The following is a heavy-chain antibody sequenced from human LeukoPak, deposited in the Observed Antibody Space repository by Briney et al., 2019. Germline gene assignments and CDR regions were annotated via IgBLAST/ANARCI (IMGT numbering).Heavy chain of an antibody. CDR2: ISWNSGSI. CDR1: GFTFDDYA. CDR3: AKDGRSGKYQLLTGWFDP. V-gene: IGHV3-9*03. Sequence: GGSLRLSCAASGFTFDDYAMHWVRQAPGKGLEWVSGISWNSGSIGYADSVKGRFTISRDNAKNSLYLQMNSLRAEDMALYYCAKDGRSGKYQLLTGWFDPWGQGTLVTVSS. J-gene: IGHJ5*02. D-gene: IGHD2-2*01.